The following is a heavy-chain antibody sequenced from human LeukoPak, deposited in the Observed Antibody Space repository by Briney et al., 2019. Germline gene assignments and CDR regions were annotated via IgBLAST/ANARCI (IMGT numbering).Heavy chain of an antibody. CDR1: GFTFSGST. Sequence: GGSLRLSCAASGFTFSGSTMNWVRQAPGKGLEWVSFISTSSSYIYYADSVRGRFTISRDNAKNSLYLQMNSLRAEDTAVYYCAKSGLNRFDYWGQGTLVTVSS. V-gene: IGHV3-21*04. D-gene: IGHD2-15*01. CDR2: ISTSSSYI. J-gene: IGHJ4*02. CDR3: AKSGLNRFDY.